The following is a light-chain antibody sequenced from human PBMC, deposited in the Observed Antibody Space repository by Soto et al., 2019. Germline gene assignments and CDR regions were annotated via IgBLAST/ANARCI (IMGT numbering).Light chain of an antibody. CDR2: AAS. CDR1: QGVSSSY. Sequence: EIVLTQSPGTLSLSPGERATLFCRASQGVSSSYFAWYQQKPGQAPRLLIYAASSRATGVPDRFSGGGSGTDLTLRISRLEPEDFALYYCQQYATSQLTVGGGTKVDIK. V-gene: IGKV3-20*01. J-gene: IGKJ4*01. CDR3: QQYATSQLT.